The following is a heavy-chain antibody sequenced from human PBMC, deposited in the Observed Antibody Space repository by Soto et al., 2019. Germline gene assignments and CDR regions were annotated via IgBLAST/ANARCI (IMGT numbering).Heavy chain of an antibody. J-gene: IGHJ6*02. V-gene: IGHV3-33*01. CDR2: IWYDGSNK. CDR3: ARDREQLASYYYGLDV. D-gene: IGHD6-6*01. Sequence: GSLRLSCAASGFSFTTHGMHWVRQAPGKGLEWVAVIWYDGSNKYYADSVKGRFTISRDNSKNTLYLQLDSLRAEDTGIYYCARDREQLASYYYGLDVWGQGTTVTVSS. CDR1: GFSFTTHG.